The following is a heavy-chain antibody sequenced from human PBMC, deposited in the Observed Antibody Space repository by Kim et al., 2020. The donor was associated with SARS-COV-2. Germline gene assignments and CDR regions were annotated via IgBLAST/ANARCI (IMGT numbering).Heavy chain of an antibody. CDR2: ISYDGSNK. CDR3: ARDLPDYGGNSVFDY. J-gene: IGHJ4*02. D-gene: IGHD4-17*01. V-gene: IGHV3-33*05. Sequence: GGSLRLSCAASGFTFSSYGMHWVLQAPGKGLEWVAVISYDGSNKYYADSVKGRFTISRDNSKNTLYLQMNSLRAEDTAVYYCARDLPDYGGNSVFDYWGQGTLVTVSS. CDR1: GFTFSSYG.